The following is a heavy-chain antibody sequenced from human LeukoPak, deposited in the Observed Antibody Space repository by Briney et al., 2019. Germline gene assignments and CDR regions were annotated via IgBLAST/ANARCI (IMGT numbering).Heavy chain of an antibody. CDR2: ISSSSSYI. D-gene: IGHD3-10*01. CDR1: GFTFSSYS. J-gene: IGHJ4*02. Sequence: GGSLRLSCAASGFTFSSYSMNWVRQAPGKGLEWVSSISSSSSYIYYADSVKGRFTISRDNAKNSLYLQMNSLRAEDTAVYFCAKRGVVIRVFLVGFHKEAYYFDSWGQGALVTVSS. V-gene: IGHV3-21*04. CDR3: AKRGVVIRVFLVGFHKEAYYFDS.